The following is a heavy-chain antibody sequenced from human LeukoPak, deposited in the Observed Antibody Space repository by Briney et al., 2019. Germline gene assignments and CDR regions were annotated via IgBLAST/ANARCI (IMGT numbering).Heavy chain of an antibody. D-gene: IGHD6-13*01. J-gene: IGHJ4*02. Sequence: GGSLRLSCAASGFTFSNYVMHWVRQAPGKGLEGVGVTSYDGSNKYYADSVKGRFTISRDNSKDTLYLQMNSLRPEDTAVYYCAKDPRRYSRTGGYFDYWGQGTLVTVSS. V-gene: IGHV3-30*18. CDR1: GFTFSNYV. CDR3: AKDPRRYSRTGGYFDY. CDR2: TSYDGSNK.